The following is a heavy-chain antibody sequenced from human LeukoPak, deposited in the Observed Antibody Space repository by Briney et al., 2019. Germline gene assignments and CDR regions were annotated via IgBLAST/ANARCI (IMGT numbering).Heavy chain of an antibody. CDR1: GGSIRGYY. J-gene: IGHJ4*02. Sequence: SETLSLTCTVSGGSIRGYYWSWIRQPPGKGLEWIAHMYYSGSTNYNPSLKSRVTISVDTSKNQFSLKLSSVTAADTAVYYCARVMSPYYFDYWGQGTLVTVSS. V-gene: IGHV4-59*01. CDR2: MYYSGST. CDR3: ARVMSPYYFDY. D-gene: IGHD2-8*01.